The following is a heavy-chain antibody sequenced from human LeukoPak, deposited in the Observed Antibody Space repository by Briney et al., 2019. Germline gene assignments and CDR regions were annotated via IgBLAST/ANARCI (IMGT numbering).Heavy chain of an antibody. V-gene: IGHV3-30*18. CDR2: VSYDGSNK. D-gene: IGHD5-18*01. CDR1: GFTFSSYG. Sequence: QPGGSLRLSCAASGFTFSSYGMHWVRQAPGKGLEWVAVVSYDGSNKYYADYVKGRFTISRDNSKNTLYLQMNSLRAEDTAVYYCAKEGQLGYYFDYWGQGTLVTVSS. J-gene: IGHJ4*02. CDR3: AKEGQLGYYFDY.